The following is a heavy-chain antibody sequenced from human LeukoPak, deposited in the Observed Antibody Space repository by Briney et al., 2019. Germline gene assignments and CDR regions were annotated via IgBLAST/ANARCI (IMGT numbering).Heavy chain of an antibody. CDR3: AKDRSSGELPIDY. Sequence: GGSLRLSCAASGFTFSSYGMHWVRQAPGKGLEWVAVISYDGSNKYYADSVKGRFTISRDNSKNTLYLQMNSLRAEDTAVYYCAKDRSSGELPIDYWGQGTLVTVSS. J-gene: IGHJ4*02. D-gene: IGHD1-26*01. CDR2: ISYDGSNK. CDR1: GFTFSSYG. V-gene: IGHV3-30*18.